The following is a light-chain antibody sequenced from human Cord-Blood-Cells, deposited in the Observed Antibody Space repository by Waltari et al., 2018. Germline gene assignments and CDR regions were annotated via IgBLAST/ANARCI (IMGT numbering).Light chain of an antibody. J-gene: IGKJ4*01. CDR3: QQYDNLPLT. Sequence: DIQMTQSPSSLSASVGERVTITCQASQDISNYLNWYQQKPGKAPKHLIYDASNLETGVPSRFSGSGSGTDFTFTISSLQPEDIATYYCQQYDNLPLTFGGWTKVEIK. CDR2: DAS. V-gene: IGKV1-33*01. CDR1: QDISNY.